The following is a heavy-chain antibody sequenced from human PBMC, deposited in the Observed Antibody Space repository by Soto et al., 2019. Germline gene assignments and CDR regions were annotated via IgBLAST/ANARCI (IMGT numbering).Heavy chain of an antibody. J-gene: IGHJ5*02. D-gene: IGHD1-1*01. CDR3: ARGQFTGTTQGDWFDP. CDR1: GGSISCYY. CDR2: VYSSGST. V-gene: IGHV4-59*01. Sequence: SETLSLTSTATGGSISCYYWNWIRQPPGKGLEWIGYVYSSGSTNYNPSLKNRVTISVGTSYNQFSLKLNSVTAADTAVYYCARGQFTGTTQGDWFDPWGQGTLVTVSS.